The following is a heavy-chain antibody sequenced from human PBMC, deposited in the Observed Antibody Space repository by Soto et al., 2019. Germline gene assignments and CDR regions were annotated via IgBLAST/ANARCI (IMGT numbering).Heavy chain of an antibody. CDR2: ISHSGIT. V-gene: IGHV4-4*02. Sequence: SENLSLTCAVSGGSISSSNWWSWVSQPAGKGLEWIVKISHSGITNYNPSLKSRVTISVDKSKNQFSLKLSSVTAADTAVYYCARKGSLWSGELSYYGMDVWGQGTKVTVSS. CDR1: GGSISSSNW. J-gene: IGHJ6*02. CDR3: ARKGSLWSGELSYYGMDV. D-gene: IGHD3-10*01.